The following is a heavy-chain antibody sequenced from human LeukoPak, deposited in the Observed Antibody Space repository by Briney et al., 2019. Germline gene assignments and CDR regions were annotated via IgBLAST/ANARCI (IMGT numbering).Heavy chain of an antibody. J-gene: IGHJ4*02. D-gene: IGHD6-6*01. CDR1: GFTVSCNY. CDR2: IYSGGST. Sequence: GGSLRLSCAASGFTVSCNYMSWVRQAPGKGLEWVSVIYSGGSTYYADSVKGRFTISRDNSKNTLYLQMNSLRSEDTAVYYCARVAQEIHSNSSARDSDYWGQGTLVTVSS. CDR3: ARVAQEIHSNSSARDSDY. V-gene: IGHV3-53*05.